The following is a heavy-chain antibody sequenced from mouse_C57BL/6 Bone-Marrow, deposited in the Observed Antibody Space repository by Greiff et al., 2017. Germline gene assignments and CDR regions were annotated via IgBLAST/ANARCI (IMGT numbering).Heavy chain of an antibody. CDR1: GFTFTSYW. Sequence: QVQLQQPGAELVRPGSSVKLSCKASGFTFTSYWMDWVKQRPGQGLEWIGNIYPSDSETHYNQKFKDKATLTVDKSSSTAYMQISSLTSEDSAVYYCARGDYGSGFDYWGQGTTLTVSS. V-gene: IGHV1-61*01. J-gene: IGHJ2*01. CDR3: ARGDYGSGFDY. CDR2: IYPSDSET. D-gene: IGHD1-1*01.